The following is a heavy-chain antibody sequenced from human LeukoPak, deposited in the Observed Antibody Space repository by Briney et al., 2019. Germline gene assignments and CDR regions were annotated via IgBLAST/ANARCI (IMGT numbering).Heavy chain of an antibody. V-gene: IGHV3-74*01. CDR1: GFTFSSYW. Sequence: PGGSLRLSCAASGFTFSSYWMHWVRQAPGKGLVWVSRINSDGSSTSYADSVKGRFTISRDNAKNTLYLQMNSLRAEDTAVYYCARGFGLGYFDSWGQGTLVTVSS. CDR2: INSDGSST. D-gene: IGHD3/OR15-3a*01. J-gene: IGHJ4*02. CDR3: ARGFGLGYFDS.